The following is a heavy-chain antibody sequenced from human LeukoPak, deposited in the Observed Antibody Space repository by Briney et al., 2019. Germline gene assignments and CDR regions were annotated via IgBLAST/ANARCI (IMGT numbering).Heavy chain of an antibody. CDR1: GGSFSGYY. CDR3: ARGLSGYDFDY. Sequence: SETLSLTCAVYGGSFSGYYWIWIRQPPGKGLEWIGEINHSGSTNYNPSLTSRVTISVDTSKNQFSLKLSSVTAADTAVYYCARGLSGYDFDYWGQGTLVTVSS. J-gene: IGHJ4*02. CDR2: INHSGST. V-gene: IGHV4-34*01. D-gene: IGHD5-12*01.